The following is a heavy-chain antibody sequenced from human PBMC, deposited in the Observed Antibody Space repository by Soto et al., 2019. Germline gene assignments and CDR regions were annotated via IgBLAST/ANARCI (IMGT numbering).Heavy chain of an antibody. Sequence: HPGGSLRLSCAASGFTFSSYGMHWVRQAPGKGLEWVAVIWYDGSNKYYADSVKGRFSISRDNSKNTLYLQMNSLRAEDTAVYYCARDRAAARITLGSVGGYWGQGTLVTVSS. CDR3: ARDRAAARITLGSVGGY. J-gene: IGHJ4*02. D-gene: IGHD6-13*01. CDR1: GFTFSSYG. CDR2: IWYDGSNK. V-gene: IGHV3-33*01.